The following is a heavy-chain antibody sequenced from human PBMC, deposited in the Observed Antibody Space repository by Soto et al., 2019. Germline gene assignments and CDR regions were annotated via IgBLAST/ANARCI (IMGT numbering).Heavy chain of an antibody. CDR1: GFTFSSYS. D-gene: IGHD2-2*02. Sequence: GGSLRLSCAASGFTFSSYSMNWVRQAPGKGLEWVSYITPSSGTTYADSVKGRFTISRDNAKNSLYLQMNSLRDEDTAVFYCAREEVPPAAIAFWFEPWGKGTLVTVS. J-gene: IGHJ5*02. V-gene: IGHV3-48*02. CDR2: ITPSSGTT. CDR3: AREEVPPAAIAFWFEP.